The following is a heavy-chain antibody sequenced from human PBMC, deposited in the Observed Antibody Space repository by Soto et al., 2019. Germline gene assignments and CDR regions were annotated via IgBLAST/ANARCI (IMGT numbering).Heavy chain of an antibody. D-gene: IGHD3-22*01. CDR1: GFTVSSNY. Sequence: EVQLVESGGGLIQPGGSLRLSCAASGFTVSSNYMSWVRQAPGKGLEWVSVIYSGGSTYYADSVKGRFTIYRDNSKNTLYLQMNSLRAEDTAVYYCARSDMIVVDSYYYYGMDVWGQGTTVTVSS. V-gene: IGHV3-53*01. CDR2: IYSGGST. CDR3: ARSDMIVVDSYYYYGMDV. J-gene: IGHJ6*02.